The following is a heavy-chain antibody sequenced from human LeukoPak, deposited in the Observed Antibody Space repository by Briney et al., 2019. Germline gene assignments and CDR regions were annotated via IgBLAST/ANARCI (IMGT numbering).Heavy chain of an antibody. J-gene: IGHJ6*02. D-gene: IGHD5-24*01. CDR1: GFTFSSYG. CDR2: IWYDGSNK. CDR3: AREHKRRDGYIWGSYYYYGMDV. Sequence: GGSLRLSCAASGFTFSSYGMHWVRQAPGRGLEWVAVIWYDGSNKYYADSVKGRFTISRDNSKNTLYLQMNSLRAEDTAVYYCAREHKRRDGYIWGSYYYYGMDVWGQGTTVTVSS. V-gene: IGHV3-33*01.